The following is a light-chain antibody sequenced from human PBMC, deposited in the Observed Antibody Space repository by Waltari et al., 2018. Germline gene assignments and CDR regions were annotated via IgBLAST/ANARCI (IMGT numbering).Light chain of an antibody. CDR1: ESVNNN. CDR2: KAS. V-gene: IGKV1-5*03. J-gene: IGKJ4*01. Sequence: DVQQTHSPSTLSASVGDRVTITCRASESVNNNLAWYQHQPGKAPKVLVHKASRLESGVPSRFSGSGYGTEFTLTISSLEPDDFATYYCHQYNTLPLTFGGGTKVEIK. CDR3: HQYNTLPLT.